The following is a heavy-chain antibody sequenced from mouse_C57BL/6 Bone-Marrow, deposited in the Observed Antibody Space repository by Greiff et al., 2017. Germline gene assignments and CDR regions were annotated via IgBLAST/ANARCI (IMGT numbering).Heavy chain of an antibody. J-gene: IGHJ4*01. V-gene: IGHV5-6*01. CDR2: ISSGGSYT. D-gene: IGHD4-1*01. CDR1: GFTFSSYG. Sequence: EVHLVESGGDLVKPGGSLKLSCAASGFTFSSYGMSWVRQTPDKRLEWVATISSGGSYTYYPDSVKGRFTISRDNAKNTLYLQMSSLKSEDTAMYYCARTGRGAMDYWGQGTSVTVSS. CDR3: ARTGRGAMDY.